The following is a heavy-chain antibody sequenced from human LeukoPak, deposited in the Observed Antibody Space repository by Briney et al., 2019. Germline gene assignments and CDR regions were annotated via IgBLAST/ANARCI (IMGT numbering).Heavy chain of an antibody. CDR3: ARDREVGDGIDSFDI. CDR2: IYSGGST. J-gene: IGHJ3*02. V-gene: IGHV3-66*01. D-gene: IGHD1-26*01. CDR1: GFTVSSNF. Sequence: GGSLRLSCAASGFTVSSNFMTWVRPAPGKGLEWVSVIYSGGSTYYAESVKGRFTISRDNSKNTLYLQMNSLRAEDTAVYYCARDREVGDGIDSFDIWGQGTMVTVSS.